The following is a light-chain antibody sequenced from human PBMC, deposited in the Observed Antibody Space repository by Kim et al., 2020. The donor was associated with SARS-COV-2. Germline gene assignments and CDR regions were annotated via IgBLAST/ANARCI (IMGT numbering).Light chain of an antibody. CDR3: QQYGSSPPYT. CDR2: GAS. Sequence: EIVLTQSPGTLSLSPGERATLSCRASQSVSSSYLAWYQQKPGQAPRLLVYGASSRATGIPDRFSGSGSGTDFTLTISRLEPEDFALYYCQQYGSSPPYTFGPGTKLE. V-gene: IGKV3-20*01. J-gene: IGKJ2*01. CDR1: QSVSSSY.